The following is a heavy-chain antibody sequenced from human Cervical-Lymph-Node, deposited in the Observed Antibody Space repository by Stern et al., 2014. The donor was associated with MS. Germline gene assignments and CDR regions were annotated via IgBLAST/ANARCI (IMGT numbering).Heavy chain of an antibody. CDR3: ARGGRYSGSYEGGFDY. CDR2: INPSGGST. D-gene: IGHD1-26*01. J-gene: IGHJ4*02. Sequence: VQLVESGAEVKKPGASVKVSCKASGYTFTSYYINWVRQAPGQGLEWMGIINPSGGSTSYAQKFQSRVTMTRYTSTSTVYMELSSLRSEDTAVYYCARGGRYSGSYEGGFDYWGQGTLVTVSS. V-gene: IGHV1-46*01. CDR1: GYTFTSYY.